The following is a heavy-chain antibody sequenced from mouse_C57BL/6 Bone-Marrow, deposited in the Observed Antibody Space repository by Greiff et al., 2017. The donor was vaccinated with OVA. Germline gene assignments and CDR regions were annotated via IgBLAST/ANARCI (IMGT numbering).Heavy chain of an antibody. J-gene: IGHJ4*01. CDR3: ARVYYDYDEDAMDY. Sequence: QVQLQQPGAELVKPGASVKLSCKASGYTFTSYWMQWVKQRPGQGLEWIGEIDPSDSYTNYNQKFKGKATLTVDTSSSTAYMQLSSLTSEDSAVYYCARVYYDYDEDAMDYWGQGTSVTVSS. V-gene: IGHV1-50*01. CDR1: GYTFTSYW. CDR2: IDPSDSYT. D-gene: IGHD2-4*01.